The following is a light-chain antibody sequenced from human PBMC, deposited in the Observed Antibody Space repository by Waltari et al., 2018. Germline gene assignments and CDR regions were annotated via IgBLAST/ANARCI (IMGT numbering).Light chain of an antibody. V-gene: IGKV1-27*01. Sequence: DIQMTQSPSSLSASVGDRVTITCRASQGVWKYLAWYQQKPGKVPRLLIYGASTLQSGDPSRFSGSGSGTDFTLTISSLQPEDVATYYCQKYDAAPLTFGGGTKVEIK. CDR3: QKYDAAPLT. J-gene: IGKJ4*01. CDR2: GAS. CDR1: QGVWKY.